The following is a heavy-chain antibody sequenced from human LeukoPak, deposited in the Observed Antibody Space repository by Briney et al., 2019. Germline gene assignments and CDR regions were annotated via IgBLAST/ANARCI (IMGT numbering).Heavy chain of an antibody. CDR2: IIGGAGGT. CDR1: GFTFSSYW. D-gene: IGHD2-2*01. CDR3: AHGSMYQLDY. V-gene: IGHV3-23*01. Sequence: GGSLRLSCAASGFTFSSYWMSWVRQAPGKGLEWVSGIIGGAGGTYYADSVKGRFTISRDNAKNTLYLQMNSLRAEDTAVYYCAHGSMYQLDYWGQGTLVTVSS. J-gene: IGHJ4*02.